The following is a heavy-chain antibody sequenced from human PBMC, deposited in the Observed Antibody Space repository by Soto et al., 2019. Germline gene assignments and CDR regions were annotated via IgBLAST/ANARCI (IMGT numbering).Heavy chain of an antibody. J-gene: IGHJ5*01. CDR1: GFIFSYYA. CDR2: ISYDGSNK. Sequence: PGGSLRFSCAASGFIFSYYAMHWVRQAPGKGLEWVAVISYDGSNKYYVDSVKGRFTISSDNSKNTLYLQMNSLRAEDTAVYFCARVGVPAASFSFNWFDSWGQGTLVTVSS. V-gene: IGHV3-30-3*01. CDR3: ARVGVPAASFSFNWFDS. D-gene: IGHD2-2*01.